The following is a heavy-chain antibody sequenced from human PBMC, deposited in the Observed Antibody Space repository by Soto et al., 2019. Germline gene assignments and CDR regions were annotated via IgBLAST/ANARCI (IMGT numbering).Heavy chain of an antibody. CDR1: GGSISSGGYY. CDR2: IYYSGST. J-gene: IGHJ4*02. CDR3: AREYSSSYQDY. V-gene: IGHV4-31*03. Sequence: SETLSLTCTVSGGSISSGGYYWSWIRQHPGKGLEWIGYIYYSGSTYYNPSLKSRVTISVDTSKNQFSLKLSSVTAADTAVYYCAREYSSSYQDYWGQGTLVTVSS. D-gene: IGHD6-6*01.